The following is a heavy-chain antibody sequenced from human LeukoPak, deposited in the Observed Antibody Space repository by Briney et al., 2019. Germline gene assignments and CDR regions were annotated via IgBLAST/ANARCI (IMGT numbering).Heavy chain of an antibody. CDR2: MKSRVDGGAR. Sequence: GGSLRLSCAGSGFTFSRASMSWVRQAPGKGLEWVGRMKSRVDGGAREYAAAVEGRFSISKDESKNTLYLQMNSLQTEDTAVYYCTATFWGICSGTPCSIDPGHWGQGTLVTVSS. D-gene: IGHD2-15*01. V-gene: IGHV3-15*01. CDR3: TATFWGICSGTPCSIDPGH. CDR1: GFTFSRAS. J-gene: IGHJ4*02.